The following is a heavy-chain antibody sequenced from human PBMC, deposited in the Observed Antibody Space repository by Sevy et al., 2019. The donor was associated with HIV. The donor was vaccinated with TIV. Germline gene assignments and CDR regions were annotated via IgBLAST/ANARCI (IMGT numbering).Heavy chain of an antibody. V-gene: IGHV3-30-3*01. Sequence: GGSLRLSCAASGFTFSSYAMHWVRQAPGKGLEWVAVISYDGSNKYYADSVKGRFTISRDNSKNTLYLQMNRLRAEDTAVYYCARAIAAAVNAEYFQHWGQGTLDTVSS. CDR1: GFTFSSYA. D-gene: IGHD6-13*01. CDR3: ARAIAAAVNAEYFQH. CDR2: ISYDGSNK. J-gene: IGHJ1*01.